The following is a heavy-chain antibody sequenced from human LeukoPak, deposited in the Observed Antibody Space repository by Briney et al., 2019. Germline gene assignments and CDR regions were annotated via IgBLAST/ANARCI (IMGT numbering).Heavy chain of an antibody. V-gene: IGHV4-59*08. Sequence: SETLSLTCTVSGGAISSDYWSWIRQPPGKGLDWIGYIYYSGNTNYNPSLKSRVSISVDTSKNQFSLKLSSVTAADTAVYYCARHKMVRGHALDYWGQGTLVTVSS. CDR1: GGAISSDY. CDR2: IYYSGNT. D-gene: IGHD3-10*01. J-gene: IGHJ4*02. CDR3: ARHKMVRGHALDY.